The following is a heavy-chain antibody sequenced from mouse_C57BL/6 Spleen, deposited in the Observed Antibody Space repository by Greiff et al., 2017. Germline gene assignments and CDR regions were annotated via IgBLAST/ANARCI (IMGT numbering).Heavy chain of an antibody. CDR3: ARDGLGLFDY. V-gene: IGHV1-82*01. D-gene: IGHD4-1*01. CDR1: GYAFSSSW. CDR2: IYPGDGDT. Sequence: VQLQESGPELVKPGASVKISCKASGYAFSSSWMNWVKQRPGKGLEWIGRIYPGDGDTNYNGKFKGKATLTADKSSSTAYMQLSSLTSEDSAVYFCARDGLGLFDYWGQGTTLTVSS. J-gene: IGHJ2*01.